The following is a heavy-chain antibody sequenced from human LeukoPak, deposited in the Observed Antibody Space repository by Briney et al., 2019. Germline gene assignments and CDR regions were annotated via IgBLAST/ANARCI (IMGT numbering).Heavy chain of an antibody. CDR2: ISYDGSNK. J-gene: IGHJ4*02. Sequence: GGSLTLSCAASGFTFSSYAMHWVRQAPGKGLEWVAVISYDGSNKYYADSVKGRFTISRDNSKNTLYLQMNSLRAEDTAVYYCARGTYYYDSSGYYPLDYWGQGTLVTVSS. CDR3: ARGTYYYDSSGYYPLDY. V-gene: IGHV3-30*04. D-gene: IGHD3-22*01. CDR1: GFTFSSYA.